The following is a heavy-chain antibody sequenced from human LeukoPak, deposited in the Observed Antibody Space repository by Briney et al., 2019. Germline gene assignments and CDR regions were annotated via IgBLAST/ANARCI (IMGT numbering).Heavy chain of an antibody. V-gene: IGHV3-21*01. J-gene: IGHJ4*02. D-gene: IGHD5-24*01. CDR1: GFTFSSYN. Sequence: PGGSLRLSCAASGFTFSSYNMNWVRQAPGKGLEWVSSITTSSTYTFYADSVKGRFTISRDNAKNSLYLQMNSLRAEDTAIYYCARVRDGYNDYWGQGTLVTVSS. CDR3: ARVRDGYNDY. CDR2: ITTSSTYT.